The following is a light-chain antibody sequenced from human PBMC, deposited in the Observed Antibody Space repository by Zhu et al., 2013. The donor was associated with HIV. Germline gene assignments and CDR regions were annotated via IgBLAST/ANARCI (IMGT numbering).Light chain of an antibody. J-gene: IGKJ4*01. CDR1: QSVSSSY. V-gene: IGKV3-20*01. CDR2: GAS. CDR3: QQYDSSSLT. Sequence: EIVLTQSPGTLSLSPGERATLSCTASQSVSSSYLTWYQQRPGQAPRLLIFGASSRASGIPDRFSGSGSGTDFTLSISRLDPEDFAVYYCQQYDSSSLTFGGGTKVEIK.